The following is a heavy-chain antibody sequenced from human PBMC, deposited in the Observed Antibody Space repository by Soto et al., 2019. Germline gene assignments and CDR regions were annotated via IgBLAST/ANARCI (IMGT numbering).Heavy chain of an antibody. V-gene: IGHV3-30*03. CDR1: GFTFGSYG. J-gene: IGHJ3*02. D-gene: IGHD4-17*01. CDR2: ISYDGSNK. Sequence: LSCAASGFTFGSYGMHWVRQAPGKGLEWVAVISYDGSNKYYADSVKGRFTISRDNSKNTLYLQMNSLRAEDTAVYYCARYGAHDAFDIWGQGTMVTVSS. CDR3: ARYGAHDAFDI.